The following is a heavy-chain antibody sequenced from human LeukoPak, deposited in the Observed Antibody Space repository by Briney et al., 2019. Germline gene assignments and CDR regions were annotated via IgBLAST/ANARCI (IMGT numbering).Heavy chain of an antibody. D-gene: IGHD4-17*01. CDR3: ASATLHTVTTGSSTDY. CDR2: INHNGNVN. Sequence: GGSLRLSCAASGFTFSSYWMNWARQAPGKGLEWVASINHNGNVNYYVDSVKGRFTISRDNAKNSLYLQMSNLRAEDTAVYYCASATLHTVTTGSSTDYWGQGTLVTVSS. CDR1: GFTFSSYW. J-gene: IGHJ4*02. V-gene: IGHV3-7*03.